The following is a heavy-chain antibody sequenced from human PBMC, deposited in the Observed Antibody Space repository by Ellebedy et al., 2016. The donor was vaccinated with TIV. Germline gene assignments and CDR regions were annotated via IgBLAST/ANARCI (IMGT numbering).Heavy chain of an antibody. V-gene: IGHV4-59*12. D-gene: IGHD2-15*01. CDR2: IYYSGST. CDR3: ARGGYCSGGSCYGDNWFDP. CDR1: GGSISSYY. J-gene: IGHJ5*02. Sequence: SETLSLXXTVSGGSISSYYWSWIRQPPGKGLEWIGYIYYSGSTNYNPSLKSRVTISVDTSKNQFSLKLSSVTAADTAVYYCARGGYCSGGSCYGDNWFDPWGQGTLVTVSS.